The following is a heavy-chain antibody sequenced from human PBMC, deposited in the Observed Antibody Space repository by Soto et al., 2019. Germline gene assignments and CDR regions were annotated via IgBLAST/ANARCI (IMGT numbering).Heavy chain of an antibody. V-gene: IGHV2-5*02. CDR2: IYWDDDE. CDR3: AHHVAGNFDY. J-gene: IGHJ4*02. D-gene: IGHD3-10*02. CDR1: GFALSTSGVG. Sequence: QITLKESGPTLVKPTQTLTLTCTFSGFALSTSGVGVGWIRQPPGKALEWLALIYWDDDERYSPSMKSRLTITKDTSKNQVVLTMTNMHPVDTGTDYCAHHVAGNFDYGGQGSLVTVSS.